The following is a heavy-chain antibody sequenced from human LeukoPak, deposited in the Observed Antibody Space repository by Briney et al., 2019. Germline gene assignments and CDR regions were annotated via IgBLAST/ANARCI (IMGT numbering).Heavy chain of an antibody. CDR2: ISGNGGTT. Sequence: SGGSLRLSCAASGFTFSSYAMTWVRQAPGRGLEWVSAISGNGGTTYYADSVKGRFTISRDNSKNTLDLQMNSLKVEDTAVYYCAKFRYHSNDNNYLDFNFWGQGTLVTVSS. CDR3: AKFRYHSNDNNYLDFNF. V-gene: IGHV3-23*01. CDR1: GFTFSSYA. J-gene: IGHJ4*02. D-gene: IGHD3-22*01.